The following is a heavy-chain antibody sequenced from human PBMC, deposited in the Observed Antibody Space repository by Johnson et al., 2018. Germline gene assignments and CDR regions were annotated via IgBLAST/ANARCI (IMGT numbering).Heavy chain of an antibody. J-gene: IGHJ4*02. Sequence: VQLQESGGGLVQPGGSLRLSCAASGFTFTSYAITWVRQAPGKGLEWVSTISTSGGTTWYADSGKGRFTISRDNSRTTVYLQMNSLRAEDTAVYYCATTSNGSQKDWGQGTLVTVSS. CDR3: ATTSNGSQKD. V-gene: IGHV3-23*01. CDR2: ISTSGGTT. CDR1: GFTFTSYA. D-gene: IGHD1-26*01.